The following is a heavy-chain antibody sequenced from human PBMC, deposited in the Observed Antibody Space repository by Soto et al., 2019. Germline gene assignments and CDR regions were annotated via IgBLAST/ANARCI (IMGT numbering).Heavy chain of an antibody. CDR3: ARDGRYCISTSCRGVGYYYYGMDV. J-gene: IGHJ6*02. V-gene: IGHV4-39*02. Sequence: SETLSLTCTVSGGSVSSSSCYWGWIRQPPGKGLEWIGSIYYSGSTYYNPSLKSRVTISVDTSKNQFSLKLSSVTAADTAVFYCARDGRYCISTSCRGVGYYYYGMDVWGQGTTVTVS. CDR2: IYYSGST. D-gene: IGHD2-2*01. CDR1: GGSVSSSSCY.